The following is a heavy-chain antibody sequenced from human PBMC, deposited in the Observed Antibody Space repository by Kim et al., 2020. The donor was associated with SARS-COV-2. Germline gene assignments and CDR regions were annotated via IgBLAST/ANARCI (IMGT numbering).Heavy chain of an antibody. Sequence: GGSLRLSCAASGFTFSSFAMHWVRQAPGKGLEWVTLISYDGSDKYYADSVKGRFTISRDNSKNTLYLQMNSLRPEDTATYYCAKDINWREQVVRGRRDRGIDYWGQGTLVSVSS. CDR1: GFTFSSFA. V-gene: IGHV3-30*18. J-gene: IGHJ4*02. D-gene: IGHD6-6*01. CDR2: ISYDGSDK. CDR3: AKDINWREQVVRGRRDRGIDY.